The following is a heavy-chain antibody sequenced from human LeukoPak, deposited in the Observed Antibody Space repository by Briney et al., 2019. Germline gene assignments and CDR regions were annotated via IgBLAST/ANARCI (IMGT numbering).Heavy chain of an antibody. D-gene: IGHD4-17*01. V-gene: IGHV1-2*02. J-gene: IGHJ4*02. CDR1: GYTFTGYY. CDR2: INSDSGGT. CDR3: ARDTITVTTPYFGY. Sequence: ASVKVSCKASGYTFTGYYIDWVRQAPGQGLEWMGWINSDSGGTNYAQKFQGRVTMTRDTSTSTAYMELSSLRSDDTAFYYCARDTITVTTPYFGYWGQGTLVTVPS.